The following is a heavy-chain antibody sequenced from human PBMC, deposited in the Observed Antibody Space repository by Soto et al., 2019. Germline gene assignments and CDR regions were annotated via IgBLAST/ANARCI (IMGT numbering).Heavy chain of an antibody. CDR3: ARGIGMAPRSAFDI. D-gene: IGHD3-10*01. CDR1: GFTFSDYW. J-gene: IGHJ3*02. Sequence: GGSLRLSCAVSGFTFSDYWMSWVRQAPGKGLEWVANIKQDGNEKYYVDSVKGRFTISRDNAKNTLYLQMNSLRVEDTAVYYCARGIGMAPRSAFDIWGQGTMVTVSS. CDR2: IKQDGNEK. V-gene: IGHV3-7*01.